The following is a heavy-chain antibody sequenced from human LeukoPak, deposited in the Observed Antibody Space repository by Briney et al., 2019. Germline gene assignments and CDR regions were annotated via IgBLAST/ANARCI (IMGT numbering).Heavy chain of an antibody. J-gene: IGHJ6*02. CDR2: ISGYNGDT. CDR1: GYTFTSHG. Sequence: ASVKVSCKASGYTFTSHGISWVRQAPGQGLEWMGLISGYNGDTKYAQRLQGRITMTTDTSTSTAYMELRSLRSDDTAVYYCARFTVFGALIMPYFYGMDVWGQGTTVTVSS. CDR3: ARFTVFGALIMPYFYGMDV. V-gene: IGHV1-18*01. D-gene: IGHD3-3*01.